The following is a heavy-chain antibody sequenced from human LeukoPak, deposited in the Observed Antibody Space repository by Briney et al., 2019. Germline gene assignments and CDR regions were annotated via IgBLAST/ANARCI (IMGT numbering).Heavy chain of an antibody. Sequence: PSETLSLTCTVSGGSISSYYWSWIRQPPGKGLEWIGYIYYSGSTNYNPSLKSRVTISVDTSKNQFSLKLSSMTAADTAVYYCARQKVVGATSRLDYWGQGTLVTVSS. J-gene: IGHJ4*02. CDR3: ARQKVVGATSRLDY. CDR2: IYYSGST. D-gene: IGHD1-26*01. CDR1: GGSISSYY. V-gene: IGHV4-59*08.